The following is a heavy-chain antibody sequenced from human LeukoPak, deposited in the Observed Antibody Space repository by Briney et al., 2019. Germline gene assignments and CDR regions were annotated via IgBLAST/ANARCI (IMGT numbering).Heavy chain of an antibody. D-gene: IGHD2-2*01. J-gene: IGHJ6*03. Sequence: SETLSLTCTVSGASISSSYWSWIRQPPGKGLDWTGYIYYSGRTNYTPSPKSRVTISVDTSKNQFSLKLSSVTAADTAVYYWARDRRVVVPAAMPDYYYYYMDVWGKGTTGTVSS. CDR3: ARDRRVVVPAAMPDYYYYYMDV. CDR1: GASISSSY. CDR2: IYYSGRT. V-gene: IGHV4-59*01.